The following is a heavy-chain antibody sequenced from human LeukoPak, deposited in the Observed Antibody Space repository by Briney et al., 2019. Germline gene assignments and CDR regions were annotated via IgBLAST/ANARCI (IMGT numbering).Heavy chain of an antibody. CDR1: GFTFSSYA. D-gene: IGHD1-1*01. CDR3: AKASRVSNADAVL. Sequence: GGSLRLSCAASGFTFSSYAMSWVREAPARGLEWVSSLRGNGDTFYADSVKGRFTLSRDDSRNTVYLQLNNLRVEDTAVYYCAKASRVSNADAVLWGQGTVVTVSS. CDR2: LRGNGDT. J-gene: IGHJ4*02. V-gene: IGHV3-23*01.